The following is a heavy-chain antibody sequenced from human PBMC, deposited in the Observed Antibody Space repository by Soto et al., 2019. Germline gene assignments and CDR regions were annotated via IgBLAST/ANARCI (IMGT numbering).Heavy chain of an antibody. CDR2: MNPNSGNT. J-gene: IGHJ5*02. D-gene: IGHD6-13*01. V-gene: IGHV1-8*01. CDR1: GYTFTSYD. Sequence: QVQLVQSGAEVKKPGASVKVSCKASGYTFTSYDINWVRQATGQGLEWMGWMNPNSGNTGYAQKFQGRVTMTRNTSISTAYMELSSLRSEDTAVYYCATEVGGYSSSFRHNWFDPWGQGTLVTVSS. CDR3: ATEVGGYSSSFRHNWFDP.